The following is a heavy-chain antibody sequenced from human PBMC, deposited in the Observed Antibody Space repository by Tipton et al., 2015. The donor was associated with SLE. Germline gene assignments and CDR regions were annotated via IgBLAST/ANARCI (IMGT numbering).Heavy chain of an antibody. V-gene: IGHV4-39*07. CDR3: ARGRRWLQLPDFDY. Sequence: TLSLTCTVSGGSITSSGNYWGWVRQPPGKGLEWIGTMYYTGTTYYNPSLKSRVTISVDTSKNQFSLKLSSVTAADTAVYYCARGRRWLQLPDFDYWGQGTLVTVSS. CDR2: MYYTGTT. CDR1: GGSITSSGNY. J-gene: IGHJ4*02. D-gene: IGHD5-24*01.